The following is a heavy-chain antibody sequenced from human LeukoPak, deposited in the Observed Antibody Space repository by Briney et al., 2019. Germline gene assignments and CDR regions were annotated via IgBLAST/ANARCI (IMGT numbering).Heavy chain of an antibody. CDR1: GFTVSTNY. CDR2: IYTGGST. CDR3: ARGWGLGYCSSSSCYNDY. D-gene: IGHD2-2*02. V-gene: IGHV3-53*01. Sequence: PGGSLRLSCAASGFTVSTNYMSWVRQAPGKGLEWVSVIYTGGSTHYADSVKGRFTISRDNSKNSLYLQMNSLRAEDTAVYYCARGWGLGYCSSSSCYNDYWGQGTLVTVSS. J-gene: IGHJ4*02.